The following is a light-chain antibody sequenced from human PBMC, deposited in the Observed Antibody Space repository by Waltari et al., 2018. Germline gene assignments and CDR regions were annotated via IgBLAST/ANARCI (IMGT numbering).Light chain of an antibody. V-gene: IGKV2-30*02. Sequence: LVMTQSPLSLPVTLGQPASISCRSSQSLVHSNGNTYLNWFHQRPGQSPRRLIYQVSRRDCVVPGRCGGSGSGTDFTLSISRVEAEDVGVYFCMQATHWPTFGPGTRVDIK. CDR1: QSLVHSNGNTY. CDR3: MQATHWPT. CDR2: QVS. J-gene: IGKJ3*01.